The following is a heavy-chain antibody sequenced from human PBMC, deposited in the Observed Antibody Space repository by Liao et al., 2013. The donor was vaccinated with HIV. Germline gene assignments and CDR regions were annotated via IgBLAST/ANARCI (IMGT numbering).Heavy chain of an antibody. CDR1: GGSFSGYY. J-gene: IGHJ3*02. V-gene: IGHV4-59*10. Sequence: QVQLQQWGAGLLKPSETLSLTCAVYGGSFSGYYWSWIRQPAGKGLEWIGRIYTSGSTNYNPSLKSRVTMSVDTSKNQFSLRLRSVTAADTAVYYCARDGSVTNAFDIWAKGQWSPSLQ. CDR3: ARDGSVTNAFDI. CDR2: IYTSGST. D-gene: IGHD3-10*01.